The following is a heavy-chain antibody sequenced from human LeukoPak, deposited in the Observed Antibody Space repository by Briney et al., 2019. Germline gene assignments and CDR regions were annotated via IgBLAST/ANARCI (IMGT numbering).Heavy chain of an antibody. V-gene: IGHV4-59*01. CDR3: ARTDDAFHI. J-gene: IGHJ3*02. CDR1: GGSINNYY. D-gene: IGHD2-21*02. Sequence: SETLSLTCSVSGGSINNYYWSWIRQPPGKGLEWIGHIFYSGSTNYNPSLKSRVTISLVMSKNQISLKLSSVTTADTAMYYFARTDDAFHIWGHGTTVTVSS. CDR2: IFYSGST.